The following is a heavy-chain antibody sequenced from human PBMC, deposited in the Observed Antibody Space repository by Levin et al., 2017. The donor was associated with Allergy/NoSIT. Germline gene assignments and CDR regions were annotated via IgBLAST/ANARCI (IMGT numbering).Heavy chain of an antibody. CDR1: GGSISSYY. J-gene: IGHJ5*02. CDR2: IYYSGST. CDR3: ARAGYCSGGSCYGWFDP. D-gene: IGHD2-15*01. Sequence: PSETLSLTCTVSGGSISSYYWSWIRQPPGKGLEWIGYIYYSGSTNYNPSLKSRVTISVDTSKNQFSLKLSSVTAADTAVYYCARAGYCSGGSCYGWFDPWGQGTLVTVSS. V-gene: IGHV4-59*01.